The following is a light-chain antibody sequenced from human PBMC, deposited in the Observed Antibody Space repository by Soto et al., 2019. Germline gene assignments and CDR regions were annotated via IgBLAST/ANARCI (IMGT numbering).Light chain of an antibody. CDR3: QQYENLPT. CDR1: QNINNY. CDR2: DAS. J-gene: IGKJ5*01. Sequence: IPMTQSPSSVSASVGDRVTITFRASQNINNYLNWYQQKPGRAPKLLIYDASNLEAGVPSRFRGSGSGTDFTFTISRLQPEDIATYYCQQYENLPTFGQGTRLEI. V-gene: IGKV1-33*01.